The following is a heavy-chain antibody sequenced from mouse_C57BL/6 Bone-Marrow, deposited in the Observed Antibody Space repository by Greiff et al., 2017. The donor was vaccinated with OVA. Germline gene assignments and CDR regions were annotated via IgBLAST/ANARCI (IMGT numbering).Heavy chain of an antibody. V-gene: IGHV1-55*01. D-gene: IGHD2-4*01. CDR1: GYTFTSYW. J-gene: IGHJ2*01. Sequence: QVQLQQPGAELVKPGASVKLSCKASGYTFTSYWLTWVKQRPGQGLEWIGDIYPGSGSTNYNEKFKSKATLTVDTSSSTAYMQLSSLTSEDSAVYYCAREGIYYEIFDYWGQGTTRTVSS. CDR3: AREGIYYEIFDY. CDR2: IYPGSGST.